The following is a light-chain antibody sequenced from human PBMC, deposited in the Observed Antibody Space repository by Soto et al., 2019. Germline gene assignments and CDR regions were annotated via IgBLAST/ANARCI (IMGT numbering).Light chain of an antibody. CDR1: QGISKK. V-gene: IGKV3-20*01. Sequence: IVMTQIPGPLSVAPGGRGTFSCRASQGISKKVAWYQHKPGQAPRLLISAVSTGATGVPARFSGSGSGTDFTLTISRLEPEDFAVYYCHHYGISPPWTFGQGTKV. J-gene: IGKJ1*01. CDR2: AVS. CDR3: HHYGISPPWT.